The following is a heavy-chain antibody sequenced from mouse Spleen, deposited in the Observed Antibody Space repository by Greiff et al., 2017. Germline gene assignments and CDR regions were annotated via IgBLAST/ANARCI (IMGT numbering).Heavy chain of an antibody. CDR2: INPSSGYT. CDR1: GYTFTSYT. CDR3: ARSDYDGAWFAY. Sequence: VKLQESGAELARPGASVKMSCKASGYTFTSYTMHWVKQRPGQGLEWIGYINPSSGYTKYNQKFKDKATLTADKSSSTAYMQLSSLTSEDSAVYYCARSDYDGAWFAYWGQGTLVTVSA. D-gene: IGHD2-4*01. V-gene: IGHV1-4*01. J-gene: IGHJ3*01.